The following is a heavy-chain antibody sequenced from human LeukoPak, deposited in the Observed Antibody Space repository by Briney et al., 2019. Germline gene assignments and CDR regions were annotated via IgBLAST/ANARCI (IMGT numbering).Heavy chain of an antibody. Sequence: GGSLRLSCAASGFIVDDYAMYWVRQAPGKGLEWVSGITGSGDTTFYADSVKGRFTISRDNSKNTLYLQMHSLRAEDTAVYYCVKDYAAIAAAANPLFDYWGQGALVTVSS. CDR2: ITGSGDTT. CDR3: VKDYAAIAAAANPLFDY. V-gene: IGHV3-23*01. J-gene: IGHJ4*02. CDR1: GFIVDDYA. D-gene: IGHD6-13*01.